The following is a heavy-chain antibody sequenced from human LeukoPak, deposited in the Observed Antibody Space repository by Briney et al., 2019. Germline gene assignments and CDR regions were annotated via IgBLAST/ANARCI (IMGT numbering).Heavy chain of an antibody. Sequence: GGSLRLSCAASGFTFSSYAMSWVCQAPGKGLEWVSAISGSGGSTYYADSVKGRFTISRDNSKNTLYLQMNSLRAEDTAVYYCAKDVVLRGNYFDYWGQGTLVTVSS. CDR1: GFTFSSYA. J-gene: IGHJ4*02. CDR2: ISGSGGST. V-gene: IGHV3-23*01. D-gene: IGHD2-21*01. CDR3: AKDVVLRGNYFDY.